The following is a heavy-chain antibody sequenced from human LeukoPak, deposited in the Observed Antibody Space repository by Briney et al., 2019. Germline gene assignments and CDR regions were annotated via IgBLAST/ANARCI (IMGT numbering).Heavy chain of an antibody. CDR2: INWNSDSI. CDR3: ARVAGSGWYIYYFDY. Sequence: GGSLRLSCAVSGFTFDDYAMHWVRQVPGKGLEWVSGINWNSDSIGYADSVKGRFTISRDNAKNSLYLQMNSLRAEDTAVYYCARVAGSGWYIYYFDYWGQGTLVTVSS. D-gene: IGHD6-19*01. V-gene: IGHV3-9*01. CDR1: GFTFDDYA. J-gene: IGHJ4*02.